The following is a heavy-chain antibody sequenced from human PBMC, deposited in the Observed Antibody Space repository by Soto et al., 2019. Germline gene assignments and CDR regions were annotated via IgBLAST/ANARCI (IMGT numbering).Heavy chain of an antibody. CDR2: ISSSSSYI. D-gene: IGHD2-2*02. V-gene: IGHV3-21*01. Sequence: GSLRLSCAASGFTFSSYSMNWVRQAPGKGLEWVSSISSSSSYIYYADSVKGRFTISRDNAKNSLYLQMNSLRAEDTAVYYCARVVRAKYCSSTICYTAGWFDPWRQGILVTVSS. J-gene: IGHJ5*02. CDR1: GFTFSSYS. CDR3: ARVVRAKYCSSTICYTAGWFDP.